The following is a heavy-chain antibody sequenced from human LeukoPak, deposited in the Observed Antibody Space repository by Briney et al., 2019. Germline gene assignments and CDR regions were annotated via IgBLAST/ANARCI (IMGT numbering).Heavy chain of an antibody. CDR1: GYTFTSYG. J-gene: IGHJ4*02. CDR2: IRAYNGNT. Sequence: ASVKVSCKASGYTFTSYGISWVRQAPGQGLEWMGWIRAYNGNTNYAQKLKGRVTMTTDTSTSTAYMELRSLRSDDTAVYYCARAGDDFWSGYSIGDYWGQGTLVTVSS. CDR3: ARAGDDFWSGYSIGDY. D-gene: IGHD3-3*01. V-gene: IGHV1-18*01.